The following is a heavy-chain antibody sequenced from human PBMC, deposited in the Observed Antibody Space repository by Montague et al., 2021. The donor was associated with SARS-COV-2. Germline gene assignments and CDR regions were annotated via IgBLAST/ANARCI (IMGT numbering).Heavy chain of an antibody. V-gene: IGHV3-30*04. CDR2: ISYDGGNK. CDR3: ARDGREGLLWFGELLFGWFDP. D-gene: IGHD3-10*01. J-gene: IGHJ5*02. Sequence: SLRLSCAASGFTFSSYAMHWVRQAPGKGLEWVAVISYDGGNKYYADSVKGRFTISRDNSKNTLYLQMNSLRAEDTAVYYCARDGREGLLWFGELLFGWFDPWGQGTLVTVSS. CDR1: GFTFSSYA.